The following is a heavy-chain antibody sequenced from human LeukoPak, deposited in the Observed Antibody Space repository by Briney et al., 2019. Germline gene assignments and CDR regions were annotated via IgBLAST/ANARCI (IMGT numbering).Heavy chain of an antibody. Sequence: SVKVSCKASGYTFTSYAMNWVRQAPGQGLEWMGWINTNTGNPTYAQGFTGRFVFSLDTSVSTAYLQISSLKAEDTAVYYCARGYCSGGSCPTFIDYWGQGTLVTVSS. V-gene: IGHV7-4-1*02. CDR3: ARGYCSGGSCPTFIDY. J-gene: IGHJ4*02. D-gene: IGHD2-15*01. CDR2: INTNTGNP. CDR1: GYTFTSYA.